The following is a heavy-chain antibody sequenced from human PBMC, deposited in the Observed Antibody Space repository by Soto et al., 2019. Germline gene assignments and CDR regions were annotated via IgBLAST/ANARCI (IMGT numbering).Heavy chain of an antibody. D-gene: IGHD3-9*01. Sequence: GGSLRLSCAASGFTFSSYGMHWVRQAPGKGLEWVAVISYDGSNKYYADSVKGRSTISRDNSKNTLYLQMNSLRAEDTAVYYCAKDDYDILTGYYNVYYYYGMDVWGQGTTVTVS. V-gene: IGHV3-30*18. CDR2: ISYDGSNK. J-gene: IGHJ6*02. CDR3: AKDDYDILTGYYNVYYYYGMDV. CDR1: GFTFSSYG.